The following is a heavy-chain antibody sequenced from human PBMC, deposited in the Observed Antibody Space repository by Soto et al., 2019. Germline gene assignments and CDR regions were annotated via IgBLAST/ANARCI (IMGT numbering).Heavy chain of an antibody. V-gene: IGHV4-30-4*08. J-gene: IGHJ6*02. D-gene: IGHD3-10*02. CDR3: ATFDVRHSFYAFDI. CDR1: GTSIRTGDFY. Sequence: SETLSLTCTVSGTSIRTGDFYSTWIRQPPGRGPEWLGSIFHNGKTDYNPSLKSRLTISQDPSKNQFFLDVRSVTAADAAVYFCATFDVRHSFYAFDIWGQGIAVTVSS. CDR2: IFHNGKT.